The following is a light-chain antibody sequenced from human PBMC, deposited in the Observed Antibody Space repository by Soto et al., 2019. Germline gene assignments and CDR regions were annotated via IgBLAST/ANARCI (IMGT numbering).Light chain of an antibody. CDR2: GAS. CDR1: QSVNSN. J-gene: IGKJ3*01. V-gene: IGKV3-15*01. CDR3: QQANSFPFT. Sequence: EIVMTQSPATLSVSPGERATLSCRASQSVNSNLAWYQQKPGQAPRLLIYGASTRAAGIPARFSGSGSGTEFSLTISSLQSEDFATYYCQQANSFPFTFGPGTKVDFK.